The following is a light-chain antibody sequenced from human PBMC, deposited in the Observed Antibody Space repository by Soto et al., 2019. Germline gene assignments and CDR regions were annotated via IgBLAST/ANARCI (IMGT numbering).Light chain of an antibody. CDR2: DVS. Sequence: QSALTQPASVSGSPGQSITISCTGTSSDVGSYNYVSWYQQHPGKAPKLMIYDVSNRPSGVSYRFSGSKSGNTASLTISGLQAEDEADSYCSSYTSISSYVFGTGTKLTVL. CDR1: SSDVGSYNY. J-gene: IGLJ1*01. CDR3: SSYTSISSYV. V-gene: IGLV2-14*01.